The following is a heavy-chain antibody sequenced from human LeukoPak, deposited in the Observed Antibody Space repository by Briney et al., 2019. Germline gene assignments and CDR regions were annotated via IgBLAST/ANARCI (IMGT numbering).Heavy chain of an antibody. J-gene: IGHJ5*02. D-gene: IGHD6-13*01. CDR1: GGSISSSN. CDR3: AKDWHISSWYGRFDP. V-gene: IGHV3-23*01. CDR2: ISGGGDRT. Sequence: ETLSLTCAVSGGSISSSNWWSWVRQAPGKGLEWVSGISGGGDRTSYAQSVKGRFTISRDNFKNMLYLQMNSLRAEDTAVYYCAKDWHISSWYGRFDPWGQGTLVTVSS.